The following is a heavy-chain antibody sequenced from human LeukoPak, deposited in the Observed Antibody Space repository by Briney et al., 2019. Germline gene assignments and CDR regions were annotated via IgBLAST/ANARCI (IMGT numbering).Heavy chain of an antibody. CDR2: IYPGDSDT. J-gene: IGHJ4*02. V-gene: IGHV5-51*01. D-gene: IGHD3-22*01. CDR3: ARQEYYDSSGYPKGPLGY. Sequence: GESLKISCKASEYRFTKEWIAWVRQMPGKGLEWMGIIYPGDSDTRYSPSFQGQVTISADESISTAYLQWSSLKASDTAMYYCARQEYYDSSGYPKGPLGYWGQGTLVTVSS. CDR1: EYRFTKEW.